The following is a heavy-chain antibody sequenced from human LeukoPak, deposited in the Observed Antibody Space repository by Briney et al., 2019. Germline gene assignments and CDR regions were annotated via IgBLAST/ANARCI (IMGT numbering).Heavy chain of an antibody. J-gene: IGHJ4*02. Sequence: PGGSLRLSCAGSGFTFSSYAMSWVRQAPGKGLEWVSGISGSGGSTYYADSVKGRFTISRDNSKNTLYLQMNSLRAEDTAVYYCAKGDWGTRYGYFDYWGQGTLVTVSS. CDR1: GFTFSSYA. CDR2: ISGSGGST. CDR3: AKGDWGTRYGYFDY. V-gene: IGHV3-23*01. D-gene: IGHD2-15*01.